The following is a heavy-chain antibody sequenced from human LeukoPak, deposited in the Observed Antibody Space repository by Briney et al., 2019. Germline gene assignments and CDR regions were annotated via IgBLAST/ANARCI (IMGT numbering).Heavy chain of an antibody. CDR1: GFTLSSYA. CDR3: AKEACSGGSCYCDY. D-gene: IGHD2-15*01. Sequence: GGSLRLSSAASGFTLSSYAMSWVRQAPGEGLEWVSAISGSGGSTYYADSVKGRFTISRDSSKNTLYLQMNSLRAEDTAVYYCAKEACSGGSCYCDYWGQGTLVTVSS. J-gene: IGHJ4*02. CDR2: ISGSGGST. V-gene: IGHV3-23*01.